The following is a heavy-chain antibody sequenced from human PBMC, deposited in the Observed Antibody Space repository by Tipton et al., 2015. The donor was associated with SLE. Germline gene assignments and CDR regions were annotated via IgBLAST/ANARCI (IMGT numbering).Heavy chain of an antibody. J-gene: IGHJ3*02. CDR3: ATTTQRYCSGGRCYLVWDAFDI. V-gene: IGHV4-61*02. D-gene: IGHD2-15*01. CDR1: SASISSGSYY. CDR2: IYTSGST. Sequence: TLSLTCTVSSASISSGSYYWSWIRQPAGKGLEWIGRIYTSGSTNYNPSLKSRVTISVDTSKNHFSLNLSSVTAADTAVYYCATTTQRYCSGGRCYLVWDAFDIWGPGTMVTVSA.